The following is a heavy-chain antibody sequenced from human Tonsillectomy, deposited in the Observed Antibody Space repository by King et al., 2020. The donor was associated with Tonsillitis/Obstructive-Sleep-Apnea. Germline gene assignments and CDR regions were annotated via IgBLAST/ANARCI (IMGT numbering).Heavy chain of an antibody. D-gene: IGHD2-15*01. J-gene: IGHJ3*02. Sequence: VQLVESGGGLVQPGGSLRLSCAASGFTFSSYWMHWVRQAPGKGLVWVSRISSDGSSTNYADSVKGRFTISRANAKNTLHLQMNSLRAEDTAVYYCARVRCSGASCPLDAFDIWGQGTMVTVSS. CDR3: ARVRCSGASCPLDAFDI. CDR1: GFTFSSYW. CDR2: ISSDGSST. V-gene: IGHV3-74*01.